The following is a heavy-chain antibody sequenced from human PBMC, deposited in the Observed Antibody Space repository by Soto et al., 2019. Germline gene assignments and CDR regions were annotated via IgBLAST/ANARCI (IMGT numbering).Heavy chain of an antibody. J-gene: IGHJ4*02. CDR3: ARDLGIAAAGRPPALLGY. CDR2: MNPNNGNT. Sequence: ASVKVSCKASGYTFTSYDINWVRQATGQGLEWMGWMNPNNGNTGYAQKFQGRVTMTRDTSMNTAYMELSSLRSDDTAVYYCARDLGIAAAGRPPALLGYWGQGTLVTVSS. V-gene: IGHV1-8*01. CDR1: GYTFTSYD. D-gene: IGHD6-13*01.